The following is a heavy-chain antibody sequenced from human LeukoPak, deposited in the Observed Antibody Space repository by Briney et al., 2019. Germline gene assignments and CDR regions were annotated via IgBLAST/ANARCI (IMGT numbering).Heavy chain of an antibody. CDR2: INHSGST. D-gene: IGHD4-17*01. J-gene: IGHJ2*01. Sequence: SETLSLTCAVYGGSFSGYYWSWIRQPPGKGLEWIGEINHSGSTNYNPSLKSRVTISVDTSKNQFSLKLNSVTAADTAVYHCARGDDYGDSPPHWYFDLWGRGTLVTVSS. V-gene: IGHV4-34*01. CDR1: GGSFSGYY. CDR3: ARGDDYGDSPPHWYFDL.